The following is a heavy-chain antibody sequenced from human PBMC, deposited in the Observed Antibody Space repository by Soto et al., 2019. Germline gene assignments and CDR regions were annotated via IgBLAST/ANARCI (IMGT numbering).Heavy chain of an antibody. D-gene: IGHD5-12*01. Sequence: GGSLRLSCAASGFTFSSYAMGWVRQAPGKGLEWVSATSRLGGSTYYADSVKGRFTISRDNSKNTLYLQMNSLRAEDTAVYYCAKDPDRDGYKTEAFDIWGQGTMVTV. CDR2: TSRLGGST. V-gene: IGHV3-23*01. CDR1: GFTFSSYA. J-gene: IGHJ3*02. CDR3: AKDPDRDGYKTEAFDI.